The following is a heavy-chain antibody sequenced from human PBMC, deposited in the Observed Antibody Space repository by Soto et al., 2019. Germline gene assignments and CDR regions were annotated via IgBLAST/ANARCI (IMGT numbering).Heavy chain of an antibody. CDR2: INTYNANT. Sequence: VQLVQSGVEVKKPGASVKVSCKASGYTFTNYGISWVRQAPGQGLEWMAWINTYNANTNYAQKVQGRVTLTTETPTSTAYMELRSLRPDDTAVYYCARDLLYSTRSTVRFDIWGQGTMLTVSS. CDR3: ARDLLYSTRSTVRFDI. CDR1: GYTFTNYG. V-gene: IGHV1-18*01. D-gene: IGHD6-13*01. J-gene: IGHJ3*02.